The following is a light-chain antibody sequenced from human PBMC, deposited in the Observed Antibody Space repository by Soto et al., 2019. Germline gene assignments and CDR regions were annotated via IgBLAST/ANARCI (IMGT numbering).Light chain of an antibody. Sequence: DIQMTQSPSTLSASVGDRVTITCRASQSINSWLAWYQQKSGKAPKLLIYKASSRESGVPSRFSGSGSGTEFSLTISSLQPVDFAYYYCQQNYRYRYTFGQGTKLEIK. CDR3: QQNYRYRYT. CDR2: KAS. CDR1: QSINSW. J-gene: IGKJ2*01. V-gene: IGKV1-5*03.